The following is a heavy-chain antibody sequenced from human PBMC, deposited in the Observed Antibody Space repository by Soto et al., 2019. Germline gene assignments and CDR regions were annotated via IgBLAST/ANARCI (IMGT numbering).Heavy chain of an antibody. V-gene: IGHV4-59*01. D-gene: IGHD3-3*01. CDR3: ARAPPFTIFGVASTTNYYYYGMDV. CDR2: IYYSGST. CDR1: GGSIGSYY. J-gene: IGHJ6*02. Sequence: PSETLSLTCSVSGGSIGSYYGSWIRQPPGKGLEWIGYIYYSGSTNYNPSLKSRVTISVDTSKNQFSLKLSSVTAADTAVYYCARAPPFTIFGVASTTNYYYYGMDVWGQGTTVTVSS.